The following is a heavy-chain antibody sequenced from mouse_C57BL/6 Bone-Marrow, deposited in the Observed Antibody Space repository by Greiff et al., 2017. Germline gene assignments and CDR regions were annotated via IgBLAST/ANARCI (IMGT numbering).Heavy chain of an antibody. D-gene: IGHD2-5*01. V-gene: IGHV1-81*01. CDR2: IYHRSGNT. CDR3: ARSDSNCPWFAY. Sequence: VQLVESGAELARPGASVKLSCKASGYTFTSYGISWVKQRPGQGLEWIGEIYHRSGNTYYNEKFKGKATLTADKSSSTAYMELSSLTSEDSSVYFCARSDSNCPWFAYWGQGTLVTVSA. CDR1: GYTFTSYG. J-gene: IGHJ3*01.